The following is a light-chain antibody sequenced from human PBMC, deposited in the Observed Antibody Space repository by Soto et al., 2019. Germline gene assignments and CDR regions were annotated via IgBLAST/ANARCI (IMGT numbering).Light chain of an antibody. CDR3: QQYYTTPWT. Sequence: DIVMTQSPDSLAVSLGERATXNCXXXXSXXHNSNNKNSLAWYQQKPGQPPKLLIYWASTRESGVPDRFSGSGSGTDFTLTISSLQAEDVAVYYCQQYYTTPWTFGQGTKVDIK. CDR1: XSXXHNSNNKNS. V-gene: IGKV4-1*01. J-gene: IGKJ1*01. CDR2: WAS.